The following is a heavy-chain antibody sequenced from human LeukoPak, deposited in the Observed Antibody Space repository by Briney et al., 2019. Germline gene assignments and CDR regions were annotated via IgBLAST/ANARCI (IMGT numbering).Heavy chain of an antibody. CDR2: IYYSGNT. CDR3: ARQTGSGLFILP. D-gene: IGHD3/OR15-3a*01. J-gene: IGHJ4*02. Sequence: PSETLSLTCTVSGGSISSYYWNWIRQPPGKGLEWIGSIYYSGNTYYNASLKSQVSISIDTSKNRFSLKLTSVTAADTAVYYCARQTGSGLFILPGGQGTLVTVSS. CDR1: GGSISSYY. V-gene: IGHV4-59*04.